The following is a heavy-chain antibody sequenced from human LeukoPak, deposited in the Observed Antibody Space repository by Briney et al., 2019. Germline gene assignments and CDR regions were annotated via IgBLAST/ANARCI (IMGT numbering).Heavy chain of an antibody. CDR1: GYSFTSYW. Sequence: GESLRISCKGSGYSFTSYWIGWVRQMPGKGLEWMGIIYPGDSDPTYSPSLQGQVTISADKSISTAYLQWSSLKASDTAMYYCARSSRYSGYSLDYWGQGTLVTVSS. J-gene: IGHJ4*02. CDR2: IYPGDSDP. D-gene: IGHD5-12*01. V-gene: IGHV5-51*01. CDR3: ARSSRYSGYSLDY.